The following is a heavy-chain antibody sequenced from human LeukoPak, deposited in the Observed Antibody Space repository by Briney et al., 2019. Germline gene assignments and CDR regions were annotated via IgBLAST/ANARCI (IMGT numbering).Heavy chain of an antibody. V-gene: IGHV3-53*01. CDR2: IYGGGST. Sequence: SWGSLRLSCAASGFTVSSNYMSWVRQAPGKGLEWVSLIYGGGSTYYADSVKGRFTISRDKSKNTLYLQMNTLRAEDTAVYYCARDQELGGYDSAFDIWGQGTMVTVSS. D-gene: IGHD5-12*01. J-gene: IGHJ3*02. CDR3: ARDQELGGYDSAFDI. CDR1: GFTVSSNY.